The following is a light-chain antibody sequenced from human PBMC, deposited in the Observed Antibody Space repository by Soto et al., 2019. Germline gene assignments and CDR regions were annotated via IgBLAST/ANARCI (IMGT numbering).Light chain of an antibody. Sequence: QSVLTQPPSASGTPGQRVTISCSGSGSNIGSNSVYWYQQLPGTAPKLLIYSNNQRPSGVPDRFSGSKSGSTASLTISGLQPEDEADYYCCSFAGSYTSYVFGTGTKVTVL. V-gene: IGLV1-44*01. CDR3: CSFAGSYTSYV. J-gene: IGLJ1*01. CDR2: SNN. CDR1: GSNIGSNS.